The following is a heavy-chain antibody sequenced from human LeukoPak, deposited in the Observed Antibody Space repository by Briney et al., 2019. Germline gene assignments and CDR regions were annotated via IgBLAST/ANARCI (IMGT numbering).Heavy chain of an antibody. D-gene: IGHD3-10*01. V-gene: IGHV3-11*01. J-gene: IGHJ3*02. Sequence: GGSLRLSCAASGLTFSNAWMSWVRQAPGKGLEWVSYISSSGSTIYYADSVKGRFTISRDNAKNSLYLQMNSLRAEDTAVYYCARDSGHYYGSGHAFDIWGQGTMVTVSS. CDR1: GLTFSNAW. CDR2: ISSSGSTI. CDR3: ARDSGHYYGSGHAFDI.